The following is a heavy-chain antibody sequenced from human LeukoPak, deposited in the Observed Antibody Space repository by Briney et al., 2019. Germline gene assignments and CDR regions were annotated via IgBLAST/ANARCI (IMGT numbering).Heavy chain of an antibody. CDR1: GGSISSYY. V-gene: IGHV4-34*01. CDR2: INHSGST. CDR3: AALPGGYSYGPNDAFDI. J-gene: IGHJ3*02. Sequence: SETLSLTCTVSGGSISSYYWSWIRQPPGKGLEWIGEINHSGSTNYNPSLKSRVTISVDTSKNQFSLKLSSVTAADTAVYYCAALPGGYSYGPNDAFDIWGQGTMVTVSS. D-gene: IGHD5-18*01.